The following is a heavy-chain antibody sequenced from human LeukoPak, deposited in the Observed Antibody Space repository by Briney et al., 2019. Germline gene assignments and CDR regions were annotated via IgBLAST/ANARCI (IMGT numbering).Heavy chain of an antibody. J-gene: IGHJ4*02. Sequence: GGSLRLSCAASGFTFSSYSMSWVRQAPGKGLEWVSAISGSGGSTYYADSVKGRFTISRDNSKNTLYLQMNSLRAEDTAVYYCAKRHYDFWSGYQNQMYYFDYWGQGTLVTVSS. CDR1: GFTFSSYS. D-gene: IGHD3-3*01. V-gene: IGHV3-23*01. CDR2: ISGSGGST. CDR3: AKRHYDFWSGYQNQMYYFDY.